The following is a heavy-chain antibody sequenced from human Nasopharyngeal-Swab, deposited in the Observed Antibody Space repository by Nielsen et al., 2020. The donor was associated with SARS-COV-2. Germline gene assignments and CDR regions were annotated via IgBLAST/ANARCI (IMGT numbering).Heavy chain of an antibody. V-gene: IGHV3-23*01. J-gene: IGHJ4*02. D-gene: IGHD6-6*01. CDR2: ISGSGGST. CDR1: GFTFSSYA. Sequence: GESLKISCAASGFTFSSYAMSWVRQAPGKGPEWVSAISGSGGSTYYADSVKGRFTISRDNSKKTLSLQMNSLRAEDTAIYYCAKDRRPLDYWGQGTLVTVSS. CDR3: AKDRRPLDY.